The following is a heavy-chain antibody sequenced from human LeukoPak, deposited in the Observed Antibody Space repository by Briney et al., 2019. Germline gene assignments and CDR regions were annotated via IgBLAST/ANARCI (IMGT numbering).Heavy chain of an antibody. CDR1: GGSFSGYY. D-gene: IGHD6-13*01. CDR2: IYYSGST. CDR3: ARHESASSSWAGDWFDP. J-gene: IGHJ5*02. V-gene: IGHV4-34*01. Sequence: NSSETLSLTCAVYGGSFSGYYWTWIRQPPGKGLEWIGSIYYSGSTYYNPSLKSRVTISVDTSKNQFSLKLSSVTAADTAVYYCARHESASSSWAGDWFDPWGQGTLVTVSS.